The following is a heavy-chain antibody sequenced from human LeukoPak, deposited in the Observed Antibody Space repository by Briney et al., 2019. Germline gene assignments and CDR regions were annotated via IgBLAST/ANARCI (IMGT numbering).Heavy chain of an antibody. J-gene: IGHJ5*01. D-gene: IGHD2-15*01. CDR1: GGSFSGDF. Sequence: PSETLSLICAVYGGSFSGDFWSWIRQPPGKGLEWIGEINHSGSTNYNPSLKSRVTISVDTSKNQFSLKLSSVTAADTAVYYCARGDIVARYCSGGSCYSDYWYDPWGQGNLVTVSS. CDR2: INHSGST. CDR3: ARGDIVARYCSGGSCYSDYWYDP. V-gene: IGHV4-34*01.